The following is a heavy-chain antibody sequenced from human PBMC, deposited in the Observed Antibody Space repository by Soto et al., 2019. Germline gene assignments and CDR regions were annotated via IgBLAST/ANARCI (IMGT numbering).Heavy chain of an antibody. J-gene: IGHJ6*02. CDR3: ARDESSWPPGEYYYYYGMDV. CDR2: IIPIFGTA. V-gene: IGHV1-69*13. D-gene: IGHD6-13*01. Sequence: GASVKVSCKASGGTFSSYAISWVRQAPGQGLEWMGGIIPIFGTANYAQKFQGRVTITADESTSTAYMELSSLRSEDTAVYYCARDESSWPPGEYYYYYGMDVWGQGTTVTVSS. CDR1: GGTFSSYA.